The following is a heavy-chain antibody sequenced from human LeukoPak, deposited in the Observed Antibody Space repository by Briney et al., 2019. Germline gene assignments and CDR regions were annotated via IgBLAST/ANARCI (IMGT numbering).Heavy chain of an antibody. V-gene: IGHV3-9*01. CDR2: ISCSSGSI. J-gene: IGHJ4*02. D-gene: IGHD6-19*01. CDR3: AKAGTGYSSGWYFDY. Sequence: GGSLRLSCAASGFTFDDYAMNWVRQAPGKGLEWVSGISCSSGSIGYADSVKGRFTISRDTAKNSLYLQMNSLRAEDTALYYCAKAGTGYSSGWYFDYWGQGTLVTVSS. CDR1: GFTFDDYA.